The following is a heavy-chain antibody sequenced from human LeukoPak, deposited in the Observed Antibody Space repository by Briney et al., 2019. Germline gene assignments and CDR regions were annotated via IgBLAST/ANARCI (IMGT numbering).Heavy chain of an antibody. D-gene: IGHD6-13*01. CDR3: ARGFSSSWYSSHFIYFDY. J-gene: IGHJ4*02. CDR1: GGSFSGYY. CDR2: INHSGST. Sequence: SETLSLTCAVYGGSFSGYYWSWIRQPPGKGLEWIGEINHSGSTNYNPSLKSRVTISVDTSKNQFSLKLSSVTAADTAVYYCARGFSSSWYSSHFIYFDYWGQGTLVTVSS. V-gene: IGHV4-34*01.